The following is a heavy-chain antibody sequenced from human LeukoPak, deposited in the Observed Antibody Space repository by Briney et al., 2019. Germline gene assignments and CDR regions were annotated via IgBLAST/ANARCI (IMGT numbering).Heavy chain of an antibody. CDR2: IIPIFGTA. J-gene: IGHJ6*03. D-gene: IGHD2-21*01. CDR1: GGTFSSYA. CDR3: AQVAYCGGDCYDYYMDV. Sequence: SVKVSCKASGGTFSSYAISWVRQAPGQGLEWMGGIIPIFGTANCAQKFQGRVTITTDESTSTAYMELSSLRSEDTAVYYCAQVAYCGGDCYDYYMDVWGKGTTVTVSS. V-gene: IGHV1-69*05.